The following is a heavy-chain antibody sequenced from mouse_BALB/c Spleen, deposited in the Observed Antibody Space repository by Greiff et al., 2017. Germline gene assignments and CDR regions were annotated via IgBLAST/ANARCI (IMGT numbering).Heavy chain of an antibody. CDR2: IWSGGST. J-gene: IGHJ4*01. D-gene: IGHD2-4*01. CDR1: GFSLTSYG. V-gene: IGHV2-2*02. Sequence: VMLVESGPGLVQPSQSLSITCTVSGFSLTSYGVHWVRQSPGKGLEWLGVIWSGGSTDYNAAFISRLSISKDNSKSQVFFKMNSLQANDTAIYYCAKDYYEYDRGYAMGYWGQGTSVTVSS. CDR3: AKDYYEYDRGYAMGY.